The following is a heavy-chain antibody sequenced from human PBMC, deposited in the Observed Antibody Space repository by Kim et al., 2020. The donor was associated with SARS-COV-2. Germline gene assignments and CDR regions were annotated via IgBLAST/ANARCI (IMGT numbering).Heavy chain of an antibody. CDR1: GFTFSSYG. D-gene: IGHD3-16*01. CDR2: IWYDGSNK. J-gene: IGHJ6*02. CDR3: ARDLNRIGDYYYGMDV. Sequence: GGSLRLSCAASGFTFSSYGMHWVRQAPGKGLEWVAVIWYDGSNKYYADSVKGRFTISRDNSKNTLYLQMNSLRAEDTAVYYCARDLNRIGDYYYGMDVWGQGTTVTVSS. V-gene: IGHV3-33*01.